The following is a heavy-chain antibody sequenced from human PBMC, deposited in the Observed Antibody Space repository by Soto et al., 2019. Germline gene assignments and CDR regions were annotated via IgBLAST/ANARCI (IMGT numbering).Heavy chain of an antibody. D-gene: IGHD3-10*01. CDR3: AREPLLNYYGSGSYPSYYFDY. CDR1: GYTFTSYA. J-gene: IGHJ4*02. Sequence: ASVKVSCKASGYTFTSYAMHWVRQAPGQRLEWMGWINAGNGNTKYSQKFQGRVTITRDTSASTAYMELSSLRSEDTAVYYCAREPLLNYYGSGSYPSYYFDYWGQGTLVTVSS. CDR2: INAGNGNT. V-gene: IGHV1-3*01.